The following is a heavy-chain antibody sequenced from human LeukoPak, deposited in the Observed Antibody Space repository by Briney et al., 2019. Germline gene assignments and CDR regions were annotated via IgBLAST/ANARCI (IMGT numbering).Heavy chain of an antibody. V-gene: IGHV4-59*01. CDR1: GDSIRTYY. CDR2: IIDTGST. CDR3: ARSSLTGGWFDP. D-gene: IGHD7-27*01. J-gene: IGHJ5*02. Sequence: PSETLSLTCSASGDSIRTYYWSWIRQPPGKGLEWIGYIIDTGSTNYKPSLKTRLTMSVDVSKNQISLKLSSATAADTAVYYCARSSLTGGWFDPWGQGTLVTVSS.